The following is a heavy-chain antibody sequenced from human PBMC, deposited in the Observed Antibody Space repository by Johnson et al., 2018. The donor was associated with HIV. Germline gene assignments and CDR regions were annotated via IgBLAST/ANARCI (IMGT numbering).Heavy chain of an antibody. D-gene: IGHD4-17*01. CDR2: ISWNSGSI. J-gene: IGHJ3*02. CDR3: ARFPDYGDYEYAFDI. CDR1: GFTFDDYA. Sequence: VQLVESGGGLVQPGRSLRLSCAASGFTFDDYAMHWVRQAPGKGLEWVSGISWNSGSIGYVDSVKGRFTISRDNAKNSLYLQMNSLRAEDTAVYYCARFPDYGDYEYAFDIWGQGTMVTVSS. V-gene: IGHV3-9*01.